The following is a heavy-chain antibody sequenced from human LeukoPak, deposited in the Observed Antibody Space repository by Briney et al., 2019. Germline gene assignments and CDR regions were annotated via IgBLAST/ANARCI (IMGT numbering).Heavy chain of an antibody. J-gene: IGHJ4*02. CDR3: ARDLSAAYDF. CDR1: GFPFRSYG. V-gene: IGHV3-33*01. Sequence: GGSLRLSCAASGFPFRSYGMHWVRQAPGKGLEWVARLVYDERNDYANSVKGRFTISRDNSKNMLYLQMDNLRVDDTVMYYCARDLSAAYDFWGQGILVTVSS. D-gene: IGHD2-21*01. CDR2: LVYDERN.